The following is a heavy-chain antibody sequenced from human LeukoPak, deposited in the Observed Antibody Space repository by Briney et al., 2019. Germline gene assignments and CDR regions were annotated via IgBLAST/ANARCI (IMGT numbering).Heavy chain of an antibody. CDR1: GFTVSSNY. CDR3: AKDIFTGIAVTGATDY. V-gene: IGHV3-53*05. CDR2: IYSGGST. Sequence: PGGSLRLSCAASGFTVSSNYMSWVRQAPGKGLEWVSVIYSGGSTYYADSVKGRFTISRDNAKNSLYLQMNSLRAEDTAVYYCAKDIFTGIAVTGATDYWGQGTLVTVSS. J-gene: IGHJ4*02. D-gene: IGHD1-20*01.